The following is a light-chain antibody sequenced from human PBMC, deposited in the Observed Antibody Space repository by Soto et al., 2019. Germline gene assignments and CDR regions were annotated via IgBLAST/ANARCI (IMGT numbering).Light chain of an antibody. CDR2: GAS. CDR3: QQSYSLPRT. Sequence: DIQMTQSPSSVSASVGDRVTITCRASQGISSWLAWYQQKPGKAPKLLIYGASSLQIGVPHRFSASGSGTDFTLTITGLQHEDFATYYCQQSYSLPRTFGQGTKVDIK. CDR1: QGISSW. J-gene: IGKJ1*01. V-gene: IGKV1-12*01.